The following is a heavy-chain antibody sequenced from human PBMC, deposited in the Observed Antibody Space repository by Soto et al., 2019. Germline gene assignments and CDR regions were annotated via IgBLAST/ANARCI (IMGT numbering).Heavy chain of an antibody. CDR1: GGSISSGSYY. CDR2: LNYAGTS. CDR3: ARGGGNMVIEDPFDI. Sequence: SETLSLTCKLSGGSISSGSYYWSWIRQLPGKGLEWLACLNYAGTSDYNPSLKSRLTISLDASKNQVSLRLTSMTAADTAVYYCARGGGNMVIEDPFDIWGQGTVVTVSS. D-gene: IGHD2-21*01. J-gene: IGHJ3*02. V-gene: IGHV4-31*03.